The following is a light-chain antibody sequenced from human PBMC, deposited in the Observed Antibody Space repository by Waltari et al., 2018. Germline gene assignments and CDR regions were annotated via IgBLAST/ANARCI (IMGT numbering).Light chain of an antibody. J-gene: IGKJ3*01. CDR2: AAS. CDR3: QQLNSYPLFT. Sequence: DIQLTQSPSFLSASVGDRVTITCRASQGISSYLAWYQQKPGKAPKLLIYAASTLQNGVPSRFSGSGSGTEFTLTIRSLQPEDFATYYCQQLNSYPLFTFGPGTKVDIK. V-gene: IGKV1-9*01. CDR1: QGISSY.